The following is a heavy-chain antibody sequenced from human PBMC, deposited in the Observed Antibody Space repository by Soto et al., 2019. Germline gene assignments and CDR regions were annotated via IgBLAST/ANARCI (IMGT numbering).Heavy chain of an antibody. D-gene: IGHD1-26*01. J-gene: IGHJ6*02. Sequence: SETLSLTCTVSGGSISSGDYYWSWIRQHPGKGLEWIGYIYYSGSTYYNPSLKSRVTISVDTSKNQFSLKLSSVTAADTAVYYCARVMGSWRGRYYYGMDVWGQGTTVTVSS. CDR3: ARVMGSWRGRYYYGMDV. CDR2: IYYSGST. V-gene: IGHV4-31*03. CDR1: GGSISSGDYY.